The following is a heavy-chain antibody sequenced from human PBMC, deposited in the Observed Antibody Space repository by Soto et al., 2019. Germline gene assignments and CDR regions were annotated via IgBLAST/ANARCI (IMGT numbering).Heavy chain of an antibody. Sequence: GSAVKLYCAASGVTFSNAWMSWVRQAPGKGLEWVGRIKSKTDGGTTDYAAPVKGRFTISRDDSKNTLFLQMNSLKTEDTAVYYCTTDDPINKNWGQGTLVTVS. CDR1: GVTFSNAW. CDR3: TTDDPINKN. V-gene: IGHV3-15*01. CDR2: IKSKTDGGTT. J-gene: IGHJ4*02.